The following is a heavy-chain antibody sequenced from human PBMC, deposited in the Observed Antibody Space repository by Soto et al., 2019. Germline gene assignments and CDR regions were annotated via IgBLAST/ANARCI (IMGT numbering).Heavy chain of an antibody. D-gene: IGHD6-19*01. CDR3: ARVAVAGTYYFDY. CDR1: GGTFSSYT. Sequence: SVKVSCKASGGTFSSYTISWVRQAPGQGLEWMGRIIPIIGKANYAQKFQGRVTMTADKSTSTAYMELRSLRSDDTAVYYCARVAVAGTYYFDYWGQGTLVTVSS. CDR2: IIPIIGKA. V-gene: IGHV1-69*08. J-gene: IGHJ4*02.